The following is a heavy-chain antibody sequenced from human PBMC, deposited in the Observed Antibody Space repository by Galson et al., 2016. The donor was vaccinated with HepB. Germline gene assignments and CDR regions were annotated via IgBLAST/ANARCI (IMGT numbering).Heavy chain of an antibody. CDR2: VYHTGST. J-gene: IGHJ4*02. D-gene: IGHD3-22*01. CDR3: AKVGYYCNNFDL. Sequence: TLSLTCAVSGDSVSSRNWWTWVRPTPGKGLEWIAEVYHTGSTNYNPSLKGRVTISVDKSKNHLSLRLISVTAADTAVYYCAKVGYYCNNFDLWGQGSLVTVSS. CDR1: GDSVSSRNW. V-gene: IGHV4-4*02.